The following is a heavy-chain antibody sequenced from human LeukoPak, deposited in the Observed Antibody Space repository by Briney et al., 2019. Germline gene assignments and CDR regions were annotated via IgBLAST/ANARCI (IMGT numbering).Heavy chain of an antibody. CDR3: AKEGGILTGYYATLFDY. J-gene: IGHJ4*02. CDR1: GFTFSSYG. D-gene: IGHD3-9*01. CDR2: ISYDGSNK. Sequence: GGSLRLSCSASGFTFSSYGMHWVRQAPGKGLEWVAVISYDGSNKYYADSVKGRFTISRDNSKNTLYLQMNSLRAEDTAVYYCAKEGGILTGYYATLFDYWGQGTLVTVSS. V-gene: IGHV3-30*18.